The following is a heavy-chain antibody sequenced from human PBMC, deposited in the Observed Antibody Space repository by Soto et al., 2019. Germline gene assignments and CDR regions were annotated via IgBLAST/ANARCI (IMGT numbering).Heavy chain of an antibody. J-gene: IGHJ4*02. CDR3: ARDKTFGGTIGSAFDS. V-gene: IGHV3-33*01. CDR1: GFSFNKYG. CDR2: IWYDASHK. Sequence: GGSLRLSCAASGFSFNKYGMHWVRQAPGKGLEWVAVIWYDASHKYYADSVKGRFTISRDNSKNTLYLQMSSLRGEDTAVYYCARDKTFGGTIGSAFDSWGQGTLVTVSS. D-gene: IGHD3-16*01.